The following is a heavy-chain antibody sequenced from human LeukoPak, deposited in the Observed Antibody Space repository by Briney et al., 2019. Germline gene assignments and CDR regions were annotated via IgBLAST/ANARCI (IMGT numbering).Heavy chain of an antibody. D-gene: IGHD5-24*01. Sequence: SETLSLTCTVSGGSISSYYWSWIRQPAGKGLEWIGRIYTSGSTNYNPSLKRRVTMSVDTSKNQFSLNLNSVTAADTAVYYCARDPDGYKFFDYWGRGSPVIVSS. V-gene: IGHV4-4*07. CDR1: GGSISSYY. CDR2: IYTSGST. J-gene: IGHJ4*02. CDR3: ARDPDGYKFFDY.